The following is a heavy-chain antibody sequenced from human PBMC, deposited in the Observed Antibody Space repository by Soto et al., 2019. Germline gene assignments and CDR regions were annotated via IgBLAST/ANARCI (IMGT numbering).Heavy chain of an antibody. CDR1: GGSFSGYY. D-gene: IGHD5-12*01. J-gene: IGHJ4*02. CDR2: INHSGST. Sequence: SETLSLTCAVYGGSFSGYYWSWIRQPPGKGLEWIGEINHSGSTNYNPSLKSRVTISVDTSKNQFSLKLSSVTAADTAVYYCAREPVARLDYWGQGTLVTVSS. CDR3: AREPVARLDY. V-gene: IGHV4-34*01.